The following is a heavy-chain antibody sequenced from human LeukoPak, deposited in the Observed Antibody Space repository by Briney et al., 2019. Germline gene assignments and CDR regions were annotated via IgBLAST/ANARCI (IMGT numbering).Heavy chain of an antibody. V-gene: IGHV3-74*01. D-gene: IGHD1-7*01. J-gene: IGHJ4*02. CDR2: INPDGSST. CDR3: ARDREGNYDYDY. Sequence: GGSLRLSCAASGFTFGSYLMHWVRQAPGKGLVWVSRINPDGSSTTYADSVKGRFTISRDNSKNTVYLQMNSLRAEDTAVYYCARDREGNYDYDYWGQGTLVTVSS. CDR1: GFTFGSYL.